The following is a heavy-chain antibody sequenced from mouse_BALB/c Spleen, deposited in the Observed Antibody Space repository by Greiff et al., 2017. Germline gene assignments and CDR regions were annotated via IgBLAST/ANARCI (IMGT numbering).Heavy chain of an antibody. D-gene: IGHD1-1*01. CDR3: TRDRDYGSSPYAMDY. CDR2: ISSGGSYT. Sequence: EVKLEESGGGLVKPGGSLKLSCAASGFTFSSYTMSWVRQTPEKRLEWVATISSGGSYTYYPDSVKGRFTISRDNAKNTLYLQMSSLKSEDTAMYYCTRDRDYGSSPYAMDYWGQGTSVTVSS. CDR1: GFTFSSYT. J-gene: IGHJ4*01. V-gene: IGHV5-6-4*01.